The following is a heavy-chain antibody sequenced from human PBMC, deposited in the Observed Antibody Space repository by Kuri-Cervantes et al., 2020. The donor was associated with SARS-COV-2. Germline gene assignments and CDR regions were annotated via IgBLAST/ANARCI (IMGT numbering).Heavy chain of an antibody. V-gene: IGHV1-8*03. CDR1: GYIFTSYY. Sequence: ASVKVSCKASGYIFTSYYIHWVRQATGQGLEWMGWMNPNSGNTGYAQKFQGRVTITRNTSISTAYMELSSLRSEDTAVYYCARGPTFPYYYYMDVWGKGTTVTVSS. CDR3: ARGPTFPYYYYMDV. J-gene: IGHJ6*03. CDR2: MNPNSGNT.